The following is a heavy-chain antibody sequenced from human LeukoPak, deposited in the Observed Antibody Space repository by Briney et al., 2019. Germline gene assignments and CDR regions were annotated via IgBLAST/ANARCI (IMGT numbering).Heavy chain of an antibody. CDR1: GYTFTSYY. CDR3: ARGLAVAGAKYYYYYMDV. Sequence: GASVKVSCKASGYTFTSYYMHWVRQAPGQGLEWMGIINPSGGSTSYAQKFQGRVTMTRDMSTSTVYMELSSLRSEDTAVYYCARGLAVAGAKYYYYYMDVWGKGTTVTVSS. J-gene: IGHJ6*03. V-gene: IGHV1-46*01. CDR2: INPSGGST. D-gene: IGHD6-19*01.